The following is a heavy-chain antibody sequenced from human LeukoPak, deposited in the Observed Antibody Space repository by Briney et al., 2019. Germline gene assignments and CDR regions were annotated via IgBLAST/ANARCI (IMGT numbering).Heavy chain of an antibody. CDR3: ARARGFDFWSGYRENNWFDP. CDR1: SGSISSSNW. D-gene: IGHD3-3*01. V-gene: IGHV4-4*02. Sequence: SETLSLTCAVSSGSISSSNWWRWVRQPPLKWLEWIREIYHSASTTYNPHLKSRVTISVDKSKNQSSPKLSSVTAAGTAVYYCARARGFDFWSGYRENNWFDPWGQGTLVTVSS. CDR2: IYHSAST. J-gene: IGHJ5*02.